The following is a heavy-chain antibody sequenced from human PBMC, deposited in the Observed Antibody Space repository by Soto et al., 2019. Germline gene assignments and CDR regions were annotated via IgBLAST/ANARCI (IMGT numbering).Heavy chain of an antibody. CDR3: VRHTTAMVISDH. V-gene: IGHV4-39*01. D-gene: IGHD1-1*01. CDR2: IYYSGST. Sequence: QLQLQESGPGLVKPSETLSLTCTVSGGSISSSSYYWGWIRQPPRKGLEWIGSIYYSGSTVYNPSLKSRLSMSVDTSENLCPLKLSAVTAAETVVYYCVRHTTAMVISDHWVEGTLVTVSS. J-gene: IGHJ4*02. CDR1: GGSISSSSYY.